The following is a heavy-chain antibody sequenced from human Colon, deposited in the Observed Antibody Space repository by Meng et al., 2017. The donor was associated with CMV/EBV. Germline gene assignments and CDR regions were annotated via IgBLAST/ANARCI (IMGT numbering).Heavy chain of an antibody. CDR3: ARDRVLVGTTTPGEF. CDR2: ITWNSGFV. D-gene: IGHD1-26*01. CDR1: GFTFDDYA. Sequence: SLKISCAASGFTFDDYAMHWVRLVPGKGLEWVSGITWNSGFVDYADSVKGRFTVSRDNAKNSLSLQMNSVTTEDTALYYCARDRVLVGTTTPGEFWGQGTVVTVSS. J-gene: IGHJ4*02. V-gene: IGHV3-9*01.